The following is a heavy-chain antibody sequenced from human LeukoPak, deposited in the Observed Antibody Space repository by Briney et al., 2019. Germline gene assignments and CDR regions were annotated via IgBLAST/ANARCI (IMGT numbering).Heavy chain of an antibody. J-gene: IGHJ4*02. CDR2: INWNGGST. CDR3: AKSLRQRSGGYPADFDY. D-gene: IGHD1-26*01. V-gene: IGHV3-20*04. CDR1: GFTFDDYG. Sequence: PGGSLRLSCAASGFTFDDYGMSWVRQAPGKGLEWVSGINWNGGSTGYADSVKGRFTISRDNAKNSLYLQMNSLRAEDTAVYYCAKSLRQRSGGYPADFDYWGQGTLVTVSS.